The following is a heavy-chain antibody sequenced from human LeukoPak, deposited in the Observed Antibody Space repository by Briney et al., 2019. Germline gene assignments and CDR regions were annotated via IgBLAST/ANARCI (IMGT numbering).Heavy chain of an antibody. D-gene: IGHD3-22*01. CDR1: GFTFDDYA. J-gene: IGHJ4*02. V-gene: IGHV3-9*01. CDR2: ISWNSGSI. CDR3: AKGGYYDSSGYYYSFDY. Sequence: GGSLRLSCAASGFTFDDYAMHWVRQAPGKGLEWVSGISWNSGSIGYADSVKGRFTISRDNAKNSLYLQMNSLRAEDTALYYCAKGGYYDSSGYYYSFDYWGQGTLVTVSS.